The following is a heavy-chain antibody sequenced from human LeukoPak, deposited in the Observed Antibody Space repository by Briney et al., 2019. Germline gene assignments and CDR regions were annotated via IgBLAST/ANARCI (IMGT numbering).Heavy chain of an antibody. V-gene: IGHV4-34*01. Sequence: PSETLSLTCAVYGGSFSGCYWSWIRQPPGKGLEWIGEINHSGSTNYNPSLKSRVTISVDTSKNQFSLKLSSVTAADTAVYYCAREIVVVVAATRSAFDIWGQGTMVTVSS. J-gene: IGHJ3*02. D-gene: IGHD2-15*01. CDR1: GGSFSGCY. CDR2: INHSGST. CDR3: AREIVVVVAATRSAFDI.